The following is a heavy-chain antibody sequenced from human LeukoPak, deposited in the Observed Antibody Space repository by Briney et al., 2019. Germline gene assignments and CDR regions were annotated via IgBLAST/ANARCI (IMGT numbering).Heavy chain of an antibody. CDR3: ARGWAPGSFDL. Sequence: GASVKVSFKALGYPFTAFSLHWVRQAPGQGPEWMAIINPGIFTTTYAQKLQDRITVTSDTSTATVYMELRSLRLEDTAVYFCARGWAPGSFDLWGQGTLVSVSS. D-gene: IGHD3-16*01. J-gene: IGHJ4*02. V-gene: IGHV1-46*01. CDR1: GYPFTAFS. CDR2: INPGIFTT.